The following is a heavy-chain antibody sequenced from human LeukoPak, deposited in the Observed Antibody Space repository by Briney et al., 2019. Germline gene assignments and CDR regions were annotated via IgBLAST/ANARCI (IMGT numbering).Heavy chain of an antibody. V-gene: IGHV4-38-2*02. CDR1: GDSISSHYC. Sequence: SETLSLTCTVSGDSISSHYCWGWIRQPPGKGLEWIGNVCHSGSTYYNPSLKSRVTISVDTSKNQFSLKLSSVTAADTAVYYCASMGAVGATSDVYWGRGTLVTVSS. D-gene: IGHD1-26*01. CDR2: VCHSGST. J-gene: IGHJ4*02. CDR3: ASMGAVGATSDVY.